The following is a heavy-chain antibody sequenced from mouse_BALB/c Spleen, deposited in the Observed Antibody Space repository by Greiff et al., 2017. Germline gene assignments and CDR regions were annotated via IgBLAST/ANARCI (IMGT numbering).Heavy chain of an antibody. CDR1: GFTFSSYG. CDR3: ARDYYGNYVDY. J-gene: IGHJ2*01. CDR2: ISSGGSYT. V-gene: IGHV5-6*02. Sequence: DVMLVESGGDLVKPGGSLKLSCAASGFTFSSYGMSWVRQTPDKRLEWVATISSGGSYTYYPDSVKGRFTISRDNAKNTLYLQMSSLKSEDTAMYYCARDYYGNYVDYWGQGTTLTVSS. D-gene: IGHD2-1*01.